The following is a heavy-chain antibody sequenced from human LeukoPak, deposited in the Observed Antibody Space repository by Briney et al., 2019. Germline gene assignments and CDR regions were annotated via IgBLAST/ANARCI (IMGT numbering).Heavy chain of an antibody. D-gene: IGHD3-22*01. CDR2: IYPGDSDT. Sequence: GASLKISCKGSGYSFTSYWIGWVRPMPGKGLEWMGIIYPGDSDTRYSPSFQGQVTISADKSISTAYLQWSSLKASDTAMYYCASAIRYYDSSGYPPHYYYYYGMDVWGQGTTVTVSS. J-gene: IGHJ6*02. CDR3: ASAIRYYDSSGYPPHYYYYYGMDV. V-gene: IGHV5-51*01. CDR1: GYSFTSYW.